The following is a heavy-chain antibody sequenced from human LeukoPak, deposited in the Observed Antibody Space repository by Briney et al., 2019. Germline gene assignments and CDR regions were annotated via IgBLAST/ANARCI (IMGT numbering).Heavy chain of an antibody. Sequence: ASVKVSCKASGYTFTSNYIHWVRQAPRQGLKWMGMIYPRDGSTSYARKLQGRVTVTRDTSTSTVHMELSRLRSDDTAVYYCARDPIAVAGYGMDVWGQGTTVTVSS. J-gene: IGHJ6*02. CDR1: GYTFTSNY. CDR2: IYPRDGST. D-gene: IGHD6-19*01. CDR3: ARDPIAVAGYGMDV. V-gene: IGHV1-46*01.